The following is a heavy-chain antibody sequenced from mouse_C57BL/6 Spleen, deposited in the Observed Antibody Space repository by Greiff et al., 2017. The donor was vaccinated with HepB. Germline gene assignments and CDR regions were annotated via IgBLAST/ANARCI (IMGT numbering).Heavy chain of an antibody. J-gene: IGHJ2*01. CDR1: GYTFTSYW. D-gene: IGHD1-1*01. CDR2: IDPSDSYT. V-gene: IGHV1-59*01. Sequence: QVQLQQPGAELVRPGTSVKLSCKASGYTFTSYWMHWVKQRPGQGLEWIGVIDPSDSYTNYNQKFKGKAKLTVDTSSSTAYMQLSSLTSEDSAVYYCASPLITTVVATWDYWGQGTTLTVSS. CDR3: ASPLITTVVATWDY.